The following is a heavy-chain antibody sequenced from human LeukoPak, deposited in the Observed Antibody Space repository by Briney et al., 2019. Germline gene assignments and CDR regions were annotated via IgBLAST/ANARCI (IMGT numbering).Heavy chain of an antibody. CDR1: GFTFSSYA. CDR3: ARDRTHSYCSGGSCHGYYGMDV. Sequence: PGGSLRLSCAASGFTFSSYAMSWVRQAPGKGLEWVSSISSSSSYIYYADSVKGRFTISRDNAKNSLYLQMNSLRAEDTAVYYCARDRTHSYCSGGSCHGYYGMDVWGQGTTVTVSS. CDR2: ISSSSSYI. J-gene: IGHJ6*02. D-gene: IGHD2-15*01. V-gene: IGHV3-21*01.